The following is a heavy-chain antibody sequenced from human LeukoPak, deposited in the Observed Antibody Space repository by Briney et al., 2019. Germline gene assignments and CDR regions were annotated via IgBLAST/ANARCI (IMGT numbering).Heavy chain of an antibody. CDR2: ISGSGGST. D-gene: IGHD6-13*01. V-gene: IGHV3-23*01. Sequence: PGGSLRLSCAASGFTFSSYAMSWVRQAPGKGLEWVSAISGSGGSTYYADSVKGRFTISRDNSKNTLYLQMNSLRAEDTAVYYCAKVGGMGEPEGIAAAGPYYWGQGTLVTVSS. J-gene: IGHJ4*02. CDR1: GFTFSSYA. CDR3: AKVGGMGEPEGIAAAGPYY.